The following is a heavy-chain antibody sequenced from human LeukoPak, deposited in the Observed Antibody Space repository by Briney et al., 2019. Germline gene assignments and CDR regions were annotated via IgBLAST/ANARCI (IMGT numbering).Heavy chain of an antibody. CDR3: ARGRMLLWFGESYSQHLDY. D-gene: IGHD3-10*01. CDR2: INHSGSI. Sequence: SETLSLTCAVYGGSFSGYYWSWIRQPPGKGLEWIGEINHSGSINYNPSLKSRVTISVDTSKNQFSLKLSSVTAADTAVYYCARGRMLLWFGESYSQHLDYWGQGTLVTVSS. J-gene: IGHJ4*02. V-gene: IGHV4-34*01. CDR1: GGSFSGYY.